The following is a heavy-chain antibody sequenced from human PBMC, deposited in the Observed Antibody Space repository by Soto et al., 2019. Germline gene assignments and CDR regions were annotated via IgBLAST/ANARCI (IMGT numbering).Heavy chain of an antibody. Sequence: SETLSLTCTVSGGSISSYYWSWIRQPAGKGLEWIGRIYTSGSTNYNPSLKSRVTMSVDTSKNQFSLNLNSVTASDTAVYFCVSQRTTVITQAYFDYWGPGALVTVSS. CDR3: VSQRTTVITQAYFDY. CDR1: GGSISSYY. V-gene: IGHV4-4*07. D-gene: IGHD4-4*01. CDR2: IYTSGST. J-gene: IGHJ4*02.